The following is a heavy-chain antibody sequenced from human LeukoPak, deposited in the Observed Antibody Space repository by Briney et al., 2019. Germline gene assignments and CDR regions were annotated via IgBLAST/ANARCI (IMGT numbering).Heavy chain of an antibody. CDR2: MNPNSGNT. CDR3: ARALSWTTESYYYMDV. J-gene: IGHJ6*03. Sequence: GASVTVSFKASGYTFTSYDMNWVRQATGQGLEWLGWMNPNSGNTGYAQNFQGRVTMTMNTSITTAYMELSSLRSEDTAVYYCARALSWTTESYYYMDVWGKGTTVTVSS. D-gene: IGHD3/OR15-3a*01. CDR1: GYTFTSYD. V-gene: IGHV1-8*01.